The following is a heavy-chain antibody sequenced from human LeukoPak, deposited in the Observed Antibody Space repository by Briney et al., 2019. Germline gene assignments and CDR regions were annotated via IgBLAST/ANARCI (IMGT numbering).Heavy chain of an antibody. Sequence: GGSLRLSCAASGFTFSSYAMSWVRQAPGKGLEWISLISGDGGSTYYADSVKGRFTISRDNSKNSLYLQMNSLRTEDTALYYCAKDISWGATAAFDYWGQGTLVTVSS. CDR1: GFTFSSYA. J-gene: IGHJ4*02. V-gene: IGHV3-43*02. D-gene: IGHD7-27*01. CDR2: ISGDGGST. CDR3: AKDISWGATAAFDY.